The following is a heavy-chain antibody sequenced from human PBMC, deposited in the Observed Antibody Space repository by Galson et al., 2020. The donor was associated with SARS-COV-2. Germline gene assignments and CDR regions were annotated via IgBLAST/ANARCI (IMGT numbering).Heavy chain of an antibody. CDR3: TEDLPGGISDYFDY. CDR1: GTTFKSAW. CDR2: IKSIPSGGTT. J-gene: IGHJ4*02. D-gene: IGHD2-15*01. Sequence: GGSLRPSCAASGTTFKSAWMSWVRQAPGKGLERVGRIKSIPSGGTTDYAAPVADRFIISRDDSKNTLYLHMNSLKSEDTAVYYCTEDLPGGISDYFDYWGQGTLVTVSS. V-gene: IGHV3-15*01.